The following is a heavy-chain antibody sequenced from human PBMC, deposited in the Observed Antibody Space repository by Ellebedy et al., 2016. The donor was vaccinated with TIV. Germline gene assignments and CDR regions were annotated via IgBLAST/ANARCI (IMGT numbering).Heavy chain of an antibody. CDR2: ISWNSGSI. Sequence: SLKISCAASGLTFDDYAMHWVRQAPGKGLEWVSGISWNSGSIGYADSVKGRFTISRDNSKNTLYLQMNSLRAEDTAVYYCAKDRAATGSHFDYWGQGTLVTVSS. V-gene: IGHV3-9*01. CDR1: GLTFDDYA. CDR3: AKDRAATGSHFDY. D-gene: IGHD6-13*01. J-gene: IGHJ4*02.